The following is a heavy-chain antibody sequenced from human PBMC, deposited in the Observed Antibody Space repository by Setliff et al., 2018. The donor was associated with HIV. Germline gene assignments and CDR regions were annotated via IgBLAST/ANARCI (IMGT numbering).Heavy chain of an antibody. CDR2: ISGLGGGTI. V-gene: IGHV3-48*01. CDR3: TRGDY. Sequence: GGSLRLSCATSGFTFDSYSIIWVRQAPGKGLEWVSYISGLGGGTIYYADSVRGRFTISRDDAEKSVYLQMNSLRAEDTAVYYCTRGDYWGQGTLVTVSS. CDR1: GFTFDSYS. J-gene: IGHJ4*02.